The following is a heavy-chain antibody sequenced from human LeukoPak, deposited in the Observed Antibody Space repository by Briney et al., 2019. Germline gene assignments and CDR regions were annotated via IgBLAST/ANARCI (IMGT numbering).Heavy chain of an antibody. CDR2: ISSSSSYI. CDR3: AKDQAAIVGATGGDY. V-gene: IGHV3-21*04. J-gene: IGHJ4*02. D-gene: IGHD1-26*01. CDR1: GFTFSSYS. Sequence: GGSLRLSCAASGFTFSSYSMNWVRQAPGKGLEWVSSISSSSSYIYYADSVKGRFTISRDNSKNTLYLQMNSLRAEDTAVYYCAKDQAAIVGATGGDYWGQGTLVTVSS.